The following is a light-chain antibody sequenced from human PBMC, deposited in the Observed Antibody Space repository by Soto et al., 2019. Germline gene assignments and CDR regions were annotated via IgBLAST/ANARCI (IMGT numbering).Light chain of an antibody. CDR3: QQSYITPWT. J-gene: IGKJ1*01. CDR1: ASISNY. V-gene: IGKV1-39*01. CDR2: AAS. Sequence: IRMTQSPSFLSASVGDRGSIACRASASISNYLNWYQQTPGKATKLLIYAASSLQSGVPSRFSASGSGTDFTLNITSLQPEDFATYYCQQSYITPWTFGTWTKV.